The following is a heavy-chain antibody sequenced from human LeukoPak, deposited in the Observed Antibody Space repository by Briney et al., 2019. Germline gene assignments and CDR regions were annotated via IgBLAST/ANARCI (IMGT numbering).Heavy chain of an antibody. Sequence: GGSLRLSCAASGFTFSSYAMSWVRQAREKGLEWVSAISGSGGSTYYADSVKGRFTISRDNSKNTLYLQMNILRAEDTAVYYWAKAIRITMVRGVNHDYWGQGTLVTVSS. CDR3: AKAIRITMVRGVNHDY. V-gene: IGHV3-23*01. D-gene: IGHD3-10*01. CDR2: ISGSGGST. J-gene: IGHJ4*02. CDR1: GFTFSSYA.